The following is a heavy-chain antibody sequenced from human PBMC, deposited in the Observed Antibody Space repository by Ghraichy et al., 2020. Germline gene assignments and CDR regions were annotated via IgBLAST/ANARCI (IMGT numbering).Heavy chain of an antibody. J-gene: IGHJ6*02. D-gene: IGHD2-2*01. V-gene: IGHV3-21*01. CDR3: ARDPKENRYCSSTSCYAGYYYYDGMDV. Sequence: GGSLRLSCAASGFTFSSYSMNWVRQAPGKGLEWVSSISSSSSYIYYADSVKGRFTISRDNAKNSLYLQMNSLRAEDTAVYYCARDPKENRYCSSTSCYAGYYYYDGMDVWGQGTTVTVSS. CDR1: GFTFSSYS. CDR2: ISSSSSYI.